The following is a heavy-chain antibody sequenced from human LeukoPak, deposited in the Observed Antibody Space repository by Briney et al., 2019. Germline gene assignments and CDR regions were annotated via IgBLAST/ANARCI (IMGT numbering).Heavy chain of an antibody. CDR1: GYTFTGYY. D-gene: IGHD6-13*01. Sequence: ASVKVSCKASGYTFTGYYMHWVRQAPGQGLEWMGWINPNSGGTNYAQKFQGRVTMTRDTSISTAYMELSRLRSDDTAVYYCARESIAAAGKPSSRLTKFDPWGQGTLVTVSS. CDR3: ARESIAAAGKPSSRLTKFDP. V-gene: IGHV1-2*02. J-gene: IGHJ5*02. CDR2: INPNSGGT.